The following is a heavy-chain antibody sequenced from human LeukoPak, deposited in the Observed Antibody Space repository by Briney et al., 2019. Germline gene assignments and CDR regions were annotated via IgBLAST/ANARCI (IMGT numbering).Heavy chain of an antibody. D-gene: IGHD3-10*01. J-gene: IGHJ1*01. V-gene: IGHV3-9*01. Sequence: GRSLRLSCAGSGFNFDDYGMHWVRQAPGKGLEWVSGISWNSDDIDYADSVKGRFIISRDNAKNSLYLQMNSLRAEDTALYYCAKDRRITMLRGVFQHWGRGTRVTVSP. CDR1: GFNFDDYG. CDR2: ISWNSDDI. CDR3: AKDRRITMLRGVFQH.